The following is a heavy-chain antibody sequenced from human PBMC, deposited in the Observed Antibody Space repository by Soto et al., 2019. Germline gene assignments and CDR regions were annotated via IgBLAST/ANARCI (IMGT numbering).Heavy chain of an antibody. V-gene: IGHV3-23*01. Sequence: EVQLLESGGGLAQPGGSLRLSCAASAFTFSSYAMSWVRQAPGKGLEWVSAVSGSGDSTYYADSVQGRFTISRANSKNTRYLQMNSLRAEDTAVHYCAKGRASDCPGCTQDYWGQGTLVTVSS. D-gene: IGHD2-21*02. CDR3: AKGRASDCPGCTQDY. CDR1: AFTFSSYA. J-gene: IGHJ4*02. CDR2: VSGSGDST.